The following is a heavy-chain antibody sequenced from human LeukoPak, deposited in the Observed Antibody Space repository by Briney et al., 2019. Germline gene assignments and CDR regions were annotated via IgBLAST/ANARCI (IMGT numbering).Heavy chain of an antibody. D-gene: IGHD2-15*01. CDR1: GGTFSSYA. V-gene: IGHV1-69*04. J-gene: IGHJ5*02. Sequence: SVKVSCKASGGTFSSYAISWVRQAPGQGLEWMGRIIPILGIANYAQKFQGRVTITADKSTSTAYMELSSLRSEDTAVYYCARDIADNWFDPWGQGTLVTVSS. CDR2: IIPILGIA. CDR3: ARDIADNWFDP.